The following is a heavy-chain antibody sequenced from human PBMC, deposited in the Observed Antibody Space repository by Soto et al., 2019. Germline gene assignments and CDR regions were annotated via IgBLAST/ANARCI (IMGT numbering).Heavy chain of an antibody. J-gene: IGHJ6*02. D-gene: IGHD1-7*01. V-gene: IGHV4-59*01. Sequence: SETLSLTCTVSGGSISSYYWSWIRQPPGKGLEWIGYIYYSGSTNYNPSLKSQVTISVDTSKNQFSLKLSSVTAADTAVYYCARDRRMGLELAYYYYGMDVWGQGTTVTVSS. CDR1: GGSISSYY. CDR2: IYYSGST. CDR3: ARDRRMGLELAYYYYGMDV.